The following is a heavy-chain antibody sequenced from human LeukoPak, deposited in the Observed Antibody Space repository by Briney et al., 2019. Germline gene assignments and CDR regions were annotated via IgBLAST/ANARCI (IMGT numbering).Heavy chain of an antibody. CDR3: ARGPYFDWLLYFDY. D-gene: IGHD3-9*01. Sequence: ASETLSLTCTVSGGSISSYYWSWIRQPAGKGLEWIGCIYTSGSTNYNPSLKSRVTMSVDTSKNQFSLKLSSVTAADTAVYYCARGPYFDWLLYFDYWGQGTLVTVSS. CDR2: IYTSGST. J-gene: IGHJ4*02. CDR1: GGSISSYY. V-gene: IGHV4-4*07.